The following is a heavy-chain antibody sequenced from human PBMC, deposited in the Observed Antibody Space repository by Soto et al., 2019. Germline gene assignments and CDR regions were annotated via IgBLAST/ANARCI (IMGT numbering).Heavy chain of an antibody. CDR1: GYTFTSYD. CDR2: MNPNSGNT. Sequence: ASVKVSCKASGYTFTSYDINWVRQATGQGLEWMGWMNPNSGNTGYAQKFQGRVTMTRNTSISTAYMELSSLRSEDTAVYYCARYYRDIVATDDAFDIWGQGPMVTVSS. D-gene: IGHD5-12*01. V-gene: IGHV1-8*01. J-gene: IGHJ3*02. CDR3: ARYYRDIVATDDAFDI.